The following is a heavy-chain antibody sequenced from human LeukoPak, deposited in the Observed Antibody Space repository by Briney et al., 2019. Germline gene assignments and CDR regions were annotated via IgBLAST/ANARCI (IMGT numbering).Heavy chain of an antibody. D-gene: IGHD2-2*01. J-gene: IGHJ6*03. CDR1: GYTFTSYD. V-gene: IGHV1-8*01. Sequence: ASVKVSCKASGYTFTSYDINWVRQATGQGLEWMGWMNPNSGNTGYAQKFQGRVTMTRNTSISTAYMKLSSLRSEDTAVYYCARVGIVPAALSFYYYYYMDVWGKGTTVTVFS. CDR2: MNPNSGNT. CDR3: ARVGIVPAALSFYYYYYMDV.